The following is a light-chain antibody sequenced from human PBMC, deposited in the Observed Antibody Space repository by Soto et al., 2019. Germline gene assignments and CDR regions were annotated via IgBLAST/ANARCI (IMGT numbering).Light chain of an antibody. CDR2: KAS. V-gene: IGKV1-5*03. CDR1: QTISSW. Sequence: DIQMTQSPSTLSGSVGDRVTITCRASQTISSWLAWYQQKPGKAPKLLIYKASTLKSGVPSRFSGSGSGTEFTLTISSLQPDDVATYYCQEYNSAPLTFGGGTKVDIK. CDR3: QEYNSAPLT. J-gene: IGKJ4*01.